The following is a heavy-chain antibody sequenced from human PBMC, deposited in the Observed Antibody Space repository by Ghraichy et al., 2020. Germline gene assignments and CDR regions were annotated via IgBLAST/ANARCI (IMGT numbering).Heavy chain of an antibody. CDR1: GFPFSAYG. J-gene: IGHJ6*02. D-gene: IGHD3-3*01. CDR2: ITSSSRTI. Sequence: GGSLRLSCVGSGFPFSAYGMNWVRQSPGKGLEWISYITSSSRTIFYADSVKGRFTISRDNAQNSLSLQMNSLRDEDTAVYYCASGSGVVRFYYYAGMDVWGQGTTVTVSS. CDR3: ASGSGVVRFYYYAGMDV. V-gene: IGHV3-48*02.